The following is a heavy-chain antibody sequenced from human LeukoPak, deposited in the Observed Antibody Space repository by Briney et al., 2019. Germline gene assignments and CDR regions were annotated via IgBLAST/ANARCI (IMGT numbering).Heavy chain of an antibody. V-gene: IGHV4-61*02. Sequence: SETLSLTCTVSGGSISSGSYYWSWIRQLAGKGLEWIGRIYTSESTNYNPSLKTRVTISVDTSKNQFSLKLSSVTAADTAVYYCARGTRRYDSSGYYVPPPFDYWGQGTLVTVSS. CDR3: ARGTRRYDSSGYYVPPPFDY. CDR2: IYTSEST. D-gene: IGHD3-22*01. J-gene: IGHJ4*02. CDR1: GGSISSGSYY.